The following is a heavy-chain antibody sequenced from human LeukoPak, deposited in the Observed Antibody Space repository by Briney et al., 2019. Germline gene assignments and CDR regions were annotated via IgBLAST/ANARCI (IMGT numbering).Heavy chain of an antibody. Sequence: PSETLSLTCIVSGGSISSYYWNWIRQSAGKGLEWIGRFYSSVSTDYNPSLKRRVTMSVDTSKNQFSLKLSSVTAADTAVYYCARGALPKAFDIWGQGTMVTVSS. CDR1: GGSISSYY. V-gene: IGHV4-4*07. CDR2: FYSSVST. CDR3: ARGALPKAFDI. J-gene: IGHJ3*02. D-gene: IGHD1-26*01.